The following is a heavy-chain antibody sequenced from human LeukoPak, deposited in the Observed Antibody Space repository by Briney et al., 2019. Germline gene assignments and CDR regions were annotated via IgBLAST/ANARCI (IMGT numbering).Heavy chain of an antibody. Sequence: PSETLSLTCAVYGGSFSGYYWNWIRQPPGKGLEWIGEINHSGSTNYNPSLKSRVSISVDTSKNQFSLKLDSVTAADTAVYYCARLTSGDLDYYYYYFMDVWGKGTTVTISS. CDR2: INHSGST. CDR1: GGSFSGYY. V-gene: IGHV4-34*01. D-gene: IGHD4-17*01. CDR3: ARLTSGDLDYYYYYFMDV. J-gene: IGHJ6*03.